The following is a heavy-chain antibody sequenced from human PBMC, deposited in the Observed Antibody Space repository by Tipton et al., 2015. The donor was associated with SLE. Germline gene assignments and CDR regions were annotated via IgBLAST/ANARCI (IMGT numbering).Heavy chain of an antibody. CDR1: GYSISSGFH. CDR3: GKNMGLYGFDAFDI. CDR2: FYHTGTT. Sequence: TLSLTCAVSGYSISSGFHWGWIRQPPGEGLGWIGNFYHTGTTHYNPSLKSRVTISVDMSKNQFSLNLSSVTAADTAVYYCGKNMGLYGFDAFDIWGQGTLVTVSS. V-gene: IGHV4-38-2*01. J-gene: IGHJ3*02. D-gene: IGHD3-10*01.